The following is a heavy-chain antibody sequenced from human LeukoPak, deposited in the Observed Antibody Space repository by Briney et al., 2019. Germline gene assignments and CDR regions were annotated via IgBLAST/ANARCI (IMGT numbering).Heavy chain of an antibody. V-gene: IGHV3-30*02. CDR1: GFTFSAYP. J-gene: IGHJ3*02. D-gene: IGHD6-13*01. CDR3: ANFEGSSQAFHI. Sequence: GGSLRLSCAASGFTFSAYPMHWVRQAPGKGLEWVASILYDGSKKFYDDSVKGRYSIYRDNSNYTLCLQMNSLRVEDTAVFYCANFEGSSQAFHIWGQGTLVTVSS. CDR2: ILYDGSKK.